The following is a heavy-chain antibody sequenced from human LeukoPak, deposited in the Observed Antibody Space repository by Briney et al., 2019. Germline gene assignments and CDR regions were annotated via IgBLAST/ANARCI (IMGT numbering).Heavy chain of an antibody. V-gene: IGHV3-7*01. Sequence: AGGSLRLSCAASGFTFSSYWMSWVRQAPGKGLEWVANIKQDGSEKYYVDSVKGRFTISRDNAKNSLYLQMNSLRDEDTAVYYCARDSSGWLTPDWYFDLWGSGTLVTVSS. CDR3: ARDSSGWLTPDWYFDL. CDR1: GFTFSSYW. CDR2: IKQDGSEK. D-gene: IGHD6-19*01. J-gene: IGHJ2*01.